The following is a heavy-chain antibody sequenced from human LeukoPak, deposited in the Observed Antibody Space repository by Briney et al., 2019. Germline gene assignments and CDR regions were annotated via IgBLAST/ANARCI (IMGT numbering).Heavy chain of an antibody. CDR1: GYTFPGYY. CDR3: AREIYYDSSGYGPDFDY. CDR2: INPNSGGT. J-gene: IGHJ4*02. Sequence: GASVKVSCKASGYTFPGYYMHWVRQAPGQGLEWMGWINPNSGGTNYAQKFQGRVTMTRDTSISTAYMELSRLRSDDTAVYYCAREIYYDSSGYGPDFDYWGQGTLVTVSS. V-gene: IGHV1-2*02. D-gene: IGHD3-22*01.